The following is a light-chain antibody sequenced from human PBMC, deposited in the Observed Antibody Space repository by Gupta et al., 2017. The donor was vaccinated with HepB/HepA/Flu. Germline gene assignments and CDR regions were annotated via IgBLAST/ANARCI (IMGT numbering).Light chain of an antibody. J-gene: IGKJ1*01. CDR3: QQYSNWPWK. Sequence: EIVMTQSPATLSVSPGERATLSCRASQSVSSNFAWYQQNPGQAPRLLIYGASTRATGIPARFSGSGSETEFTLTISSLQSEDFAVYYCQQYSNWPWKVGQGTKVEIK. V-gene: IGKV3-15*01. CDR1: QSVSSN. CDR2: GAS.